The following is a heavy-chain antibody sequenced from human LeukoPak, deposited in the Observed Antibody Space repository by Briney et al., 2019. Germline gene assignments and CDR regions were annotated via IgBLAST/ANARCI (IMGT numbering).Heavy chain of an antibody. CDR2: MTEYGTEL. V-gene: IGHV3-7*01. CDR1: GFIFSDFS. CDR3: ARPRGCGTATCNNFDY. Sequence: GGSLRLSCGASGFIFSDFSMSWVRQTPGKGLEWVAKMTEYGTELFYVDSVKGRFTISRDNAKNLLYLQMNSLRVEDTAVYYCARPRGCGTATCNNFDYRGQGTLVSVSS. J-gene: IGHJ4*02. D-gene: IGHD2-21*01.